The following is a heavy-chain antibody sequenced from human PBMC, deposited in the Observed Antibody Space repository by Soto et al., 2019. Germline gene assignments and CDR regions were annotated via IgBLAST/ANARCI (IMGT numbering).Heavy chain of an antibody. D-gene: IGHD3-16*01. J-gene: IGHJ4*02. V-gene: IGHV1-69*01. CDR2: IIPFFGTA. Sequence: QVQLVQSGAEVKKTGSSVKVSCKTSGGTFSTFGISWVRQAPGQGLEWMGGIIPFFGTAEYSQKFEDRIIITADESTNTVYMDLRSLTSEDTAIYYCARTAPMDAGDKYYYDFWGQGALVTVSS. CDR3: ARTAPMDAGDKYYYDF. CDR1: GGTFSTFG.